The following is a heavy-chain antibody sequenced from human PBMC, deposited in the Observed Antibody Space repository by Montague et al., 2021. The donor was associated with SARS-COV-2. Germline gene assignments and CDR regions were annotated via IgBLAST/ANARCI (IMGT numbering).Heavy chain of an antibody. J-gene: IGHJ3*02. CDR1: GGSFSGYY. V-gene: IGHV4-34*01. D-gene: IGHD3-9*01. CDR2: IDHSGST. CDR3: ARGRYFHWLLFALNDAFDI. Sequence: SETLSLTCAVYGGSFSGYYWSWIRQPPGKGLEWIGEIDHSGSTNYNPSLKSRVTISLDTSKNQFSLRLNSVTAADTAVNYCARGRYFHWLLFALNDAFDIWGQGTMVTVSS.